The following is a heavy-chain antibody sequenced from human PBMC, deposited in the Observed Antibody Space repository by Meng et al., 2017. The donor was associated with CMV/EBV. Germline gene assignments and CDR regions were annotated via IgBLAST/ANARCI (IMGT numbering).Heavy chain of an antibody. Sequence: SVKVSCKASGGTFSSYAISWVRQAPGQGLEWMGGIIPIFGTANYAQKFQGRVTITTDESTSTACMELSSLRSEDTAVYYCARRVTMAGNWFDPWGQGTLVTVSS. V-gene: IGHV1-69*05. CDR3: ARRVTMAGNWFDP. CDR2: IIPIFGTA. CDR1: GGTFSSYA. D-gene: IGHD4/OR15-4a*01. J-gene: IGHJ5*02.